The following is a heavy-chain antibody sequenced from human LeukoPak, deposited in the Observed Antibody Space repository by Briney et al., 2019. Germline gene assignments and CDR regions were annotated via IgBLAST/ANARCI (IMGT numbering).Heavy chain of an antibody. D-gene: IGHD3/OR15-3a*01. Sequence: GGSLRLSCAASGFTFSSYGMHWVRQAPGKGLEWVAVIWYDGSNKYYADSVKGRFTISRDNAKNTLYLQMNSLRAEDTAVYYCARSTDSWTNYYGMDVWGQGTTVTVSS. CDR3: ARSTDSWTNYYGMDV. J-gene: IGHJ6*02. CDR1: GFTFSSYG. V-gene: IGHV3-33*03. CDR2: IWYDGSNK.